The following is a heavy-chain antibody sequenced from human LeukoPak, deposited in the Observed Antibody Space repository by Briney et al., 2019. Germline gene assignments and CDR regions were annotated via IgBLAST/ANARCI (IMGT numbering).Heavy chain of an antibody. J-gene: IGHJ4*02. CDR2: IGGSGSPT. V-gene: IGHV3-48*02. D-gene: IGHD2/OR15-2a*01. CDR3: ARDLHFSFDY. CDR1: GFTFSSYS. Sequence: PGGSLRLSCTASGFTFSSYSMNWVRQAPGKGLEWVSYIGGSGSPTSYADSVKGRFTISRDNAKNSLYLQVNSLRDEDTAVYYCARDLHFSFDYWGQGTLVTVS.